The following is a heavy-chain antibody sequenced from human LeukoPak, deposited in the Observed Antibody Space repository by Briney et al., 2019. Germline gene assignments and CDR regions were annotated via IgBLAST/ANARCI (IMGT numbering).Heavy chain of an antibody. V-gene: IGHV4-34*01. CDR2: INHSGST. Sequence: PSETLSLTCAVYGGSFSGYYWSWIRQPPGKGLEWIGEINHSGSTSYNPSLKSRVTISVDTSKNQFSLKLSSVTAADTAGYYCARGDIAATGTPFDNWGQGTLVTVSS. D-gene: IGHD6-13*01. CDR1: GGSFSGYY. J-gene: IGHJ4*02. CDR3: ARGDIAATGTPFDN.